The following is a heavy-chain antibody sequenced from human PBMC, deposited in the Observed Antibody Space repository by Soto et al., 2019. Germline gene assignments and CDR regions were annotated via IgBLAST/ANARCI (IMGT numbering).Heavy chain of an antibody. V-gene: IGHV1-69*13. J-gene: IGHJ4*02. CDR1: GGTFSSCA. CDR3: ARGFSVGVAATEYPPYYFDY. CDR2: IIPIFGTA. Sequence: GASVKVSCKASGGTFSSCAISWVRQAPGQGLEWMGGIIPIFGTANYAQKFQGRVTITADESTSTAYMELSSLRSEDTAVYYCARGFSVGVAATEYPPYYFDYWGQGTLVTVSS. D-gene: IGHD2-15*01.